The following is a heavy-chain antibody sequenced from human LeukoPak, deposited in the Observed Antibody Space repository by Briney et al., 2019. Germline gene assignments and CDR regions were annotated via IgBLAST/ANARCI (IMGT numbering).Heavy chain of an antibody. D-gene: IGHD3-22*01. V-gene: IGHV1-18*01. CDR2: ISAYNGNT. CDR1: GYTFTSYG. Sequence: GASVKVSCKASGYTFTSYGISWVRQVPGQGLEWMGWISAYNGNTNYAQKLQGRVTMTTDTSTSTAYMELRSLRSDDTAVYYCARDKGNYYDSSGYYPDAFDIWGQGTMVTVPS. CDR3: ARDKGNYYDSSGYYPDAFDI. J-gene: IGHJ3*02.